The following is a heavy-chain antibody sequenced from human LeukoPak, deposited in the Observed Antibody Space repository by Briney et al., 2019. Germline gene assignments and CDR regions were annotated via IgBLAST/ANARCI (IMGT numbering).Heavy chain of an antibody. CDR2: ISSGGST. Sequence: GGSLRLSCVASGFTVSSNYMSWVRQAPGKGLEWVSVISSGGSTYYADSVKGRFTISRDNSKNTLYLQMNSLRAEDTAVYYCASGSGSYRTPYYYMDVWGTGTTVTVS. CDR3: ASGSGSYRTPYYYMDV. D-gene: IGHD3-10*01. J-gene: IGHJ6*03. V-gene: IGHV3-53*01. CDR1: GFTVSSNY.